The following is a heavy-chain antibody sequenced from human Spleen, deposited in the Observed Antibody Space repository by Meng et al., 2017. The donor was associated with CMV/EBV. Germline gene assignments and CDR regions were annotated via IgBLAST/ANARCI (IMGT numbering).Heavy chain of an antibody. J-gene: IGHJ3*02. D-gene: IGHD3-16*01. V-gene: IGHV5-51*01. CDR1: GYSFTNYW. CDR3: AKLGTFSAKGAFDI. Sequence: GGSLRLSCKGSGYSFTNYWIGWVRQMPGKGLEWMGIINPGDSDTRYSPSFQGQVTISADKSISTAYLQWSSLKASDTAMYYCAKLGTFSAKGAFDIWGQGTMVTVSS. CDR2: INPGDSDT.